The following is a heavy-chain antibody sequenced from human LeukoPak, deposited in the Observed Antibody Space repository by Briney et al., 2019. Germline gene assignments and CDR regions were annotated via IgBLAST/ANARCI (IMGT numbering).Heavy chain of an antibody. CDR2: ISGSGGST. CDR1: GFTFSSYG. V-gene: IGHV3-23*01. CDR3: AKRSFWSGFSNWFDP. Sequence: PGGSLRLSCAASGFTFSSYGMSWVRQAPGKGLEWVSDISGSGGSTYYADSVKGRFTISRDNSKNTPNLQMNSLRAEDTAVYYCAKRSFWSGFSNWFDPWGQGTLVTVSS. J-gene: IGHJ5*02. D-gene: IGHD3-3*01.